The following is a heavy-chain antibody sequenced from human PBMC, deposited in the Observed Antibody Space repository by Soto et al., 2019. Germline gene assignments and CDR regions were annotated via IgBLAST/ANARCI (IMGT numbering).Heavy chain of an antibody. Sequence: QLQLQESGPGLVKPSETLSLTCTVSGGSISSSSYYWGWIRQPPGKGLEWIGIIYYSGSTYYNPSLKSRVTISVDTSKNQFSLKLSSVTAADTAVYYCASLASGYSSYYYYYYMDVWGKGTTVTVSS. D-gene: IGHD5-12*01. J-gene: IGHJ6*03. CDR1: GGSISSSSYY. CDR3: ASLASGYSSYYYYYYMDV. V-gene: IGHV4-39*01. CDR2: IYYSGST.